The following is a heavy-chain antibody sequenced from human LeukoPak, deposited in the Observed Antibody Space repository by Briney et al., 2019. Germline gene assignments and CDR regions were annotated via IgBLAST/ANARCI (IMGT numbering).Heavy chain of an antibody. CDR2: ISSSGSTI. CDR1: RFTFSDYY. J-gene: IGHJ4*02. V-gene: IGHV3-11*04. CDR3: AKDAGGEMAPIKGFDY. Sequence: GGSLRLSCAVSRFTFSDYYMSWIRQAPGKGLEWVSYISSSGSTIYYADSVKGRFTISRDNAKNSLYLQMNSLRAEDTAAYYCAKDAGGEMAPIKGFDYWGQGTLVTVSS. D-gene: IGHD5-24*01.